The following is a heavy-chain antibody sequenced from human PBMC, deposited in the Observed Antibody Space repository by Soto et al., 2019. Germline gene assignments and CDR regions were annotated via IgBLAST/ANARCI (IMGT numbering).Heavy chain of an antibody. CDR3: ARSFSSNGDYFSC. CDR2: ISGSGGST. D-gene: IGHD4-17*01. V-gene: IGHV3-23*01. Sequence: GGSLRLSCAACGFTFSSYAMSWVRQAPGKGLEWVSAISGSGGSTSYADSVKGRFTISRDNSKNTLYLQMNSLRAEATAVYYCARSFSSNGDYFSCRGQRTPVPVSS. CDR1: GFTFSSYA. J-gene: IGHJ1*01.